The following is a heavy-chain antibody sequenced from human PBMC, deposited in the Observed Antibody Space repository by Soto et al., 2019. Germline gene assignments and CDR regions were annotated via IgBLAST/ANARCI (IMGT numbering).Heavy chain of an antibody. V-gene: IGHV1-2*02. J-gene: IGHJ4*02. D-gene: IGHD6-6*01. CDR1: GYTFTGYY. CDR2: INPNSGGT. Sequence: ASVKVSCKASGYTFTGYYMHWVRQAPGQGLEWMGWINPNSGGTNYAQKFQGRVTMTRDTSISTAYMELSRLRSDDTAVYYCATLARSIAARHSDYWGQGTLVTVSS. CDR3: ATLARSIAARHSDY.